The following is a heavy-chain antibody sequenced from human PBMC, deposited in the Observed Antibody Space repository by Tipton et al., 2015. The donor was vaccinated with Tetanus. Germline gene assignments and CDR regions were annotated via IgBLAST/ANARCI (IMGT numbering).Heavy chain of an antibody. CDR3: ARKQASCYAGWCFAP. CDR1: GFTFSYYY. J-gene: IGHJ5*02. D-gene: IGHD2-2*01. V-gene: IGHV3-11*01. CDR2: ISSSGKTV. Sequence: SLRLSCAASGFTFSYYYMSWIRQAPGKGLEWVSYISSSGKTVHYADSVKGRSTISRDSAKNSLYLQMNSLRADDTAVYYCARKQASCYAGWCFAPWGQGTLVTVSS.